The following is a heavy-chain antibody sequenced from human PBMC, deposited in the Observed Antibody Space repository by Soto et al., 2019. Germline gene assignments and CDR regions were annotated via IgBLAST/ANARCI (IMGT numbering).Heavy chain of an antibody. CDR3: ASGGRLDYYDFWSGSAWFDP. CDR2: IYTSGST. V-gene: IGHV4-4*07. D-gene: IGHD3-3*01. CDR1: GGSISSYY. J-gene: IGHJ5*02. Sequence: SETLSLTCTVSGGSISSYYWSWIRQPAGKGLEWIGRIYTSGSTNYNPSLKSRVTMSVDTSKNQFSLKLSSVTAADTAVYYCASGGRLDYYDFWSGSAWFDPWGQGTLVTVSS.